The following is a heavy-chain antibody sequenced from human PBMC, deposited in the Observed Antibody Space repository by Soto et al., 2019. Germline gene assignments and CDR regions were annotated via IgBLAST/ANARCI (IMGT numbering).Heavy chain of an antibody. CDR2: IYHSGST. Sequence: SETLSLTCAVSGGSISSSNWWSWVRQPPGKGLEWIGEIYHSGSTNYNPYLKSRVTISVDKSKNQFSLKLSSVTAADTAVYYCARVVGDYYGSGDYYGMDVWGQGTTVTVSS. CDR1: GGSISSSNW. CDR3: ARVVGDYYGSGDYYGMDV. J-gene: IGHJ6*02. V-gene: IGHV4-4*02. D-gene: IGHD3-10*01.